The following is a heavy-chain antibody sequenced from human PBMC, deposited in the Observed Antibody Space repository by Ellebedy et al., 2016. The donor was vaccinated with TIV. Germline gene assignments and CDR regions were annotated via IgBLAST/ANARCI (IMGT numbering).Heavy chain of an antibody. V-gene: IGHV5-51*01. CDR1: GYIFTSYW. D-gene: IGHD2-2*03. CDR3: SRSERAGISRTGYSSSYPY. J-gene: IGHJ4*02. CDR2: IYPGDLGT. Sequence: GESLKISCKGSGYIFTSYWIAWVRQMPGKGLEWMGIIYPGDLGTRYSPSFQGQVTIPADKSIRTAYLQWSSLKASDTAMYYCSRSERAGISRTGYSSSYPYWGQGTLVTVSS.